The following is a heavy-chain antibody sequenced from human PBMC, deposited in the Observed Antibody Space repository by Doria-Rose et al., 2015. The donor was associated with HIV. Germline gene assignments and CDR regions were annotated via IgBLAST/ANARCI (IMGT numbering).Heavy chain of an antibody. CDR1: GVSLSSPGMG. V-gene: IGHV2-26*01. D-gene: IGHD6-13*01. Sequence: QVTLKESGPVLVKPTETLTLTCTVSGVSLSSPGMGVSWIRQPPGKALEWLANIYSDDDRSYKTSLKSRLTISRRTSKSQVVLTMTDMDPVDTATYYCARIKSSRWYHKYYFDFWGQGTLVIASA. CDR3: ARIKSSRWYHKYYFDF. J-gene: IGHJ4*02. CDR2: IYSDDDR.